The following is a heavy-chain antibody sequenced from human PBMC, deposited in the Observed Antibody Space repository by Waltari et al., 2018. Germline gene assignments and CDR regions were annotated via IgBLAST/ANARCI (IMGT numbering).Heavy chain of an antibody. CDR2: INHSGST. CDR1: GGSFSGYY. D-gene: IGHD1-7*01. V-gene: IGHV4-34*01. J-gene: IGHJ6*03. CDR3: ARGSTGTTPYYYYMDV. Sequence: QVQLQQWGAGLLKPSETLSLTCAVYGGSFSGYYWSWIRQPPGKGLEWIGEINHSGSTNYNPSLKSRVTISVDTSKNQFSLKLSSVTAADTAVYYCARGSTGTTPYYYYMDVWGKGTTVTVSS.